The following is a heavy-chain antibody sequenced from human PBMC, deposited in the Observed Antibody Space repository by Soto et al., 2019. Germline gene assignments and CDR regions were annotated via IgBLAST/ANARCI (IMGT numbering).Heavy chain of an antibody. Sequence: QVQLVQSGAEVKRPGSSVKVSCKPSGGTFSSLSITWVRQAPGQGLQWVGAIVPIFGTTSYAQQSQDRIAISSDKSTTTAYIERSSLRSEDTAVYYCATAYRGYEAEALDVWGQGTKVTVSS. CDR2: IVPIFGTT. V-gene: IGHV1-69*06. CDR3: ATAYRGYEAEALDV. D-gene: IGHD5-12*01. J-gene: IGHJ3*01. CDR1: GGTFSSLS.